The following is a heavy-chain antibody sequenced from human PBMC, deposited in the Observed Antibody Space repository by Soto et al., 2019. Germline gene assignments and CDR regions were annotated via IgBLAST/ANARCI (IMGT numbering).Heavy chain of an antibody. CDR3: ARDWGSWSYDNDPNVH. V-gene: IGHV3-30*04. J-gene: IGHJ4*02. CDR2: ISYDGSKI. Sequence: LRLSCAASGFTFSRYAMHWVRQAPGKGLEWVAVISYDGSKIYYGDYVKGRFTISRDNYKNTLYLQMNSLTTEDTAVYFCARDWGSWSYDNDPNVHWGQGTLVTVSS. D-gene: IGHD3-10*01. CDR1: GFTFSRYA.